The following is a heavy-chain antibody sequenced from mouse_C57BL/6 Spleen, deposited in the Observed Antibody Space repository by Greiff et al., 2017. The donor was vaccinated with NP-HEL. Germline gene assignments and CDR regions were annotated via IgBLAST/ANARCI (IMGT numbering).Heavy chain of an antibody. J-gene: IGHJ2*01. V-gene: IGHV1-80*01. CDR1: GYAFSSYW. CDR2: IYPGDGDT. Sequence: VQLQQSGAELVKPGASVKISCKASGYAFSSYWMNWVKQRPGKGLEWIGQIYPGDGDTNYNGKFKGKATLTADKSSSTAYMQLSSLTSEDSAVYFCARCRRDYDGVFDYWGQGTTLTVSS. CDR3: ARCRRDYDGVFDY. D-gene: IGHD2-4*01.